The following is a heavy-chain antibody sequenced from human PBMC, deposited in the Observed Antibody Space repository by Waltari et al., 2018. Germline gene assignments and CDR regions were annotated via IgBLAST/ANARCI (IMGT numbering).Heavy chain of an antibody. V-gene: IGHV4-61*02. J-gene: IGHJ5*02. CDR1: GGSISSGSYY. Sequence: QVQLQESGPGLVKPSQTLSLTCTVSGGSISSGSYYWSWIRQPAGKGLEWIGRIYTSGSTNHNPSLKNRVTISVDTSKNQFSLKLSSVTAADTAVYYCARDVGYCSGGSCYPGPWGQGTLVTVSS. CDR2: IYTSGST. D-gene: IGHD2-15*01. CDR3: ARDVGYCSGGSCYPGP.